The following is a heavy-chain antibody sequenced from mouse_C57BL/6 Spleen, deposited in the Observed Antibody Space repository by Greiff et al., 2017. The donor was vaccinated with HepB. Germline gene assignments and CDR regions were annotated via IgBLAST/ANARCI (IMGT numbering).Heavy chain of an antibody. J-gene: IGHJ4*01. D-gene: IGHD2-4*01. CDR2: IYPRDGST. CDR3: ARRYYDYDYAMDY. Sequence: VKLVESGPELVKPGASVKLSCKASGYTFTSYDINWVKQRPGQGLEWIGWIYPRDGSTKYNEKFKGKATLTVDTSSSTAYMELHSLTSEDSAVYFCARRYYDYDYAMDYWGQGTSVTVSS. CDR1: GYTFTSYD. V-gene: IGHV1-85*01.